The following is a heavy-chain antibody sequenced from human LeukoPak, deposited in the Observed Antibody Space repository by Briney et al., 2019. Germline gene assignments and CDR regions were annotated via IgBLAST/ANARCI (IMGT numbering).Heavy chain of an antibody. J-gene: IGHJ6*03. CDR1: GFTFSPYW. D-gene: IGHD1-1*01. CDR2: IKQDGSEE. Sequence: GSLRLSCAASGFTFSPYWMTWVRQAPGKGLEWVANIKQDGSEEYYVDSVKGRFTISRDNAKKSLFLQMNSLRVEDTAVYFCARGRITVTGAIHYYMDVWGNGTTVIVSS. CDR3: ARGRITVTGAIHYYMDV. V-gene: IGHV3-7*03.